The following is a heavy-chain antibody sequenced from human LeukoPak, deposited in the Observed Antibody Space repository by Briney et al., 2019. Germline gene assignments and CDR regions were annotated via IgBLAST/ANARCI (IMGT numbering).Heavy chain of an antibody. J-gene: IGHJ4*02. CDR1: GFTFGSYA. D-gene: IGHD1-26*01. V-gene: IGHV3-23*01. Sequence: GGSLRLSCAASGFTFGSYAMSWVRQAPGKGLEWVSTISGSGGSTYYADSVKGRFTISRDNSKNTLYLQMNSLRAEDTAVYYRAKVRAPRQYYFDYWGQGTLVTVSS. CDR2: ISGSGGST. CDR3: AKVRAPRQYYFDY.